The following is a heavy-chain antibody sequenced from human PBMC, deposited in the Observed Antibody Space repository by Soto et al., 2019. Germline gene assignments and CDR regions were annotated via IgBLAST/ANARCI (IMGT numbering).Heavy chain of an antibody. J-gene: IGHJ3*02. D-gene: IGHD1-26*01. CDR1: GFTFSSYS. CDR3: RGSRGYRDAFDI. Sequence: GSLRLSCAASGFTFSSYSMNWVRQAPGKGLEWVSSISSSSSYIYYADSVKGRFTISRENAKNSLYLQMNSLRAEDTAVYYCRGSRGYRDAFDIWGQGTMVTVSS. V-gene: IGHV3-21*01. CDR2: ISSSSSYI.